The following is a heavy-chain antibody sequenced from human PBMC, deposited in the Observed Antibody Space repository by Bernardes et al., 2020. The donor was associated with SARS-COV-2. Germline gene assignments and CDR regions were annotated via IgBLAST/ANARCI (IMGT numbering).Heavy chain of an antibody. Sequence: GSLRLSCAASGFTFDEYAMHWVRQVPGKGLEWVSLINGNGDNTYYAVSVKGRFTVSRDNNKNSLFLKMDGLRTEDTAFYYCAKDVVVDYSNSPALDHWGQGTLVTVSS. CDR2: INGNGDNT. J-gene: IGHJ5*02. CDR1: GFTFDEYA. CDR3: AKDVVVDYSNSPALDH. D-gene: IGHD6-13*01. V-gene: IGHV3-43*02.